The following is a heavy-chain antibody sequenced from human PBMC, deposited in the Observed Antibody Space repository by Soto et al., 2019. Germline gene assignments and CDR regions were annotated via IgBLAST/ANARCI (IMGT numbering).Heavy chain of an antibody. CDR1: GGTFTNYA. Sequence: VQLVQSGAEVKKPGSSVKVSCKASGGTFTNYAFSWVRQAPGQGLEWLGGIIPIFGTADYAQKFQGRVTITADXPXTXAXXELSSLGSDGTAVYYCASWLKVGGIGGSYLNGSDVWGQGPTVTVS. V-gene: IGHV1-69*13. CDR3: ASWLKVGGIGGSYLNGSDV. D-gene: IGHD1-26*01. J-gene: IGHJ6*02. CDR2: IIPIFGTA.